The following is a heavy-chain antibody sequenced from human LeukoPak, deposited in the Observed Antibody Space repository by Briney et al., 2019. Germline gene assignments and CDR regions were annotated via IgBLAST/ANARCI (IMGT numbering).Heavy chain of an antibody. CDR2: ISSSSSYI. CDR1: GFTFSSYS. D-gene: IGHD3-16*01. V-gene: IGHV3-21*01. J-gene: IGHJ6*02. Sequence: SGGSLRLSCAASGFTFSSYSMNWVRQAPGKGLEWVSSISSSSSYIYYADSVKGRFTTSRDNAKNSLYLQMNSLRAEDTAVYYCARDRAMGDYYYYGMDVWGQGTTVTVSS. CDR3: ARDRAMGDYYYYGMDV.